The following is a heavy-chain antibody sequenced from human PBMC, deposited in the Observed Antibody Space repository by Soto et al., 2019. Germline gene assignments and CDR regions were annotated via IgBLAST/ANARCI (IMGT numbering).Heavy chain of an antibody. Sequence: GASVKVSCKASGYTFTGYYMHWVRQAPGQGLEWMGWINPNSGGTNYAQKFQGWVTMTRDTSISTAYMELSRLRSDDTAVYYCAREGGPLRIYCTNGVCSAAYQHWGQGTLVTVSS. CDR3: AREGGPLRIYCTNGVCSAAYQH. CDR1: GYTFTGYY. D-gene: IGHD2-8*01. CDR2: INPNSGGT. V-gene: IGHV1-2*04. J-gene: IGHJ1*01.